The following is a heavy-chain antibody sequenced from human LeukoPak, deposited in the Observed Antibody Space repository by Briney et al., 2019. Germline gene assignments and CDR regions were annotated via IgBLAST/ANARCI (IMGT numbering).Heavy chain of an antibody. Sequence: ASVKVSCKASGYTFTSYDINWVRQATGQGLEWMGWMNPNSGNTGYAQKSQGRVTMTRNTSISTAYMELSSLRSEDTAVYYCARWGYDTDAFDIWGQGTMVTVSS. CDR2: MNPNSGNT. D-gene: IGHD3-22*01. CDR3: ARWGYDTDAFDI. CDR1: GYTFTSYD. J-gene: IGHJ3*02. V-gene: IGHV1-8*01.